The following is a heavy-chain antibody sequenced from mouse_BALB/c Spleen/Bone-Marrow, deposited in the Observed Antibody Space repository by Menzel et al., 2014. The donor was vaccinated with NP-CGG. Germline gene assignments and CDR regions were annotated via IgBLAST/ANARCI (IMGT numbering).Heavy chain of an antibody. CDR2: IYPGDGDT. D-gene: IGHD1-2*01. Sequence: QVQLQQSGAELVRPGSSVKISCKASGYTFSSYWMNWVKQRPGQGLEWIGQIYPGDGDTNYNGKFKGKATLTADKSSSPAYMQLSSLTSEDSAVYLCARDGIDYWGQGTTLTVSS. CDR3: ARDGIDY. J-gene: IGHJ2*01. CDR1: GYTFSSYW. V-gene: IGHV1-80*01.